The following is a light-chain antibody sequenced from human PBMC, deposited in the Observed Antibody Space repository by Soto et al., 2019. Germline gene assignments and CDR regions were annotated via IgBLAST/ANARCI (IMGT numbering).Light chain of an antibody. CDR3: QHYDSYPWT. CDR1: QSISIN. CDR2: GAS. J-gene: IGKJ1*01. V-gene: IGKV3-15*01. Sequence: EVVMTQSPATLSASPGERVALSCWASQSISINLAWIQQKPGQGPRLLMIGASTRATGVPDRFSGSGSGTEFTLTINSLQSDDFATYYCQHYDSYPWTFGQGTKVEIK.